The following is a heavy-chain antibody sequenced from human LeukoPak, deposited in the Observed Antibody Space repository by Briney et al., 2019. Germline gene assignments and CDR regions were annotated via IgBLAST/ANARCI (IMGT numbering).Heavy chain of an antibody. CDR1: GYTFTGYY. CDR2: INPDSGGT. CDR3: ARDMGAHDAFDI. Sequence: ASVKVSCKASGYTFTGYYMHWVRQAPGQGPEWMGRINPDSGGTNYPQKFQGRVTMTRDTSISTAYMGLTRLKYGDTAVYYCARDMGAHDAFDIWGQGTMVTVSS. V-gene: IGHV1-2*06. D-gene: IGHD1-26*01. J-gene: IGHJ3*02.